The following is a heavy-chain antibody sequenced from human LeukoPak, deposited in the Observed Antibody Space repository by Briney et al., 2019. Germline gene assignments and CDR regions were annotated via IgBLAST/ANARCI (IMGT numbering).Heavy chain of an antibody. D-gene: IGHD3-22*01. J-gene: IGHJ4*02. CDR2: INPNSGGT. CDR1: GYTFTAYY. CDR3: ARGYEIEDSSGYSSD. V-gene: IGHV1-2*02. Sequence: ASVKVSCKASGYTFTAYYIHWVRQAPGQGLEWMGWINPNSGGTNYAQKFQGRVTMTRDTSISTAYMELSRLRSDDTAVYYCARGYEIEDSSGYSSDWGQGTLVTVSS.